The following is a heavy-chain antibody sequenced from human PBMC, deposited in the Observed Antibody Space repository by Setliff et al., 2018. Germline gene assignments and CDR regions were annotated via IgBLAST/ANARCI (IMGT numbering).Heavy chain of an antibody. CDR1: GYSISSGYY. V-gene: IGHV4-38-2*01. D-gene: IGHD3-3*01. Sequence: PSETLSLTCAVSGYSISSGYYWGWIRQPPGKGLEWIGSIYHSGSTYYNPSLKSRVTISVDTSKNQFSLKLSTVTAADTAVYYCARLSLKTYYDFLSGYYDRYFDYWGQGTLVTVSS. CDR3: ARLSLKTYYDFLSGYYDRYFDY. CDR2: IYHSGST. J-gene: IGHJ4*02.